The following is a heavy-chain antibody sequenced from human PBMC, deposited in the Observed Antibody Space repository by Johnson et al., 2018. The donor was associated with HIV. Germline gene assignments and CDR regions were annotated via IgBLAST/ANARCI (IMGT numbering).Heavy chain of an antibody. Sequence: VQLVESGGGLVQPGGSLRLSCAASGFIFNNYAMSWVRQAPGKGLEWVSGISGSGGGTYYADSVKGRVTISRDNSKNTLHLQIDSLRAEDTAAYYCARDGVYSSPWDAFDIWGQGTMVTVSS. J-gene: IGHJ3*02. D-gene: IGHD6-13*01. CDR1: GFIFNNYA. CDR2: ISGSGGGT. CDR3: ARDGVYSSPWDAFDI. V-gene: IGHV3-23*04.